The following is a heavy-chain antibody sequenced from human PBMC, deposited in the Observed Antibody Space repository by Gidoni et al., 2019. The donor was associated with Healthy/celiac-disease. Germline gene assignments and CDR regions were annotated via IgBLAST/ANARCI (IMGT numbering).Heavy chain of an antibody. V-gene: IGHV1-18*01. CDR2: ISAYNGNT. CDR1: GYTCTSYG. Sequence: QVQLVQSGAEVKKTGASVKVSCKASGYTCTSYGISWVRQAPGQGLEWMGWISAYNGNTNYAQKLQGRVTMTTDTSTSTAYMELRSLRSDDTAVYYCARDLSVIAVAGTGWFDPWGQGTLVTVSS. CDR3: ARDLSVIAVAGTGWFDP. D-gene: IGHD6-19*01. J-gene: IGHJ5*02.